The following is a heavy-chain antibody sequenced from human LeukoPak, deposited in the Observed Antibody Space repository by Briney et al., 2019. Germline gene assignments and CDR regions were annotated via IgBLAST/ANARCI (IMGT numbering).Heavy chain of an antibody. D-gene: IGHD6-19*01. CDR2: ISSNGGST. J-gene: IGHJ4*02. CDR3: VKDSFDLAVAGFDY. Sequence: PGGSLRLSCAASGFTFSSYAMHWVRQAPGKGLEYVSAISSNGGSTYYADSVKGRFTISRDNSKNTLYLQMSSLRAEDTAVYYCVKDSFDLAVAGFDYWGQGTLVTVSS. CDR1: GFTFSSYA. V-gene: IGHV3-64D*06.